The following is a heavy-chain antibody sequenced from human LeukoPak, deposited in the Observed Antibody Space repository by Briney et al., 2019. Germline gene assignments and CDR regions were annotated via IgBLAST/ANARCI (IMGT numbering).Heavy chain of an antibody. Sequence: ASVKVSCKASGGTFSSYATSWVRQAPGQGLEWMGWISAFNGNTNYAQKFRGRVTMTTEASTSTAYMELRSLRSDDTASYYCAREPGLARSTFFDYWGQGTLVTVST. D-gene: IGHD3-16*01. CDR1: GGTFSSYA. CDR2: ISAFNGNT. V-gene: IGHV1-18*01. CDR3: AREPGLARSTFFDY. J-gene: IGHJ4*02.